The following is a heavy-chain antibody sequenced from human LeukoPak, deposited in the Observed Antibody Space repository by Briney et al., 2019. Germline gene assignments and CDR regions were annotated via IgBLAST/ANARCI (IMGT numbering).Heavy chain of an antibody. Sequence: PSETLSLTCAVYGGSFSGYYWSWIRQPPGKGLEWIGEINHSGSTNYNPSLKSRVTISVDTPKNQFSLKLSSVTAADTAVYYCARGRRWSRKGFDPWGQGTLVTVSS. J-gene: IGHJ5*02. CDR1: GGSFSGYY. CDR2: INHSGST. CDR3: ARGRRWSRKGFDP. D-gene: IGHD4-23*01. V-gene: IGHV4-34*01.